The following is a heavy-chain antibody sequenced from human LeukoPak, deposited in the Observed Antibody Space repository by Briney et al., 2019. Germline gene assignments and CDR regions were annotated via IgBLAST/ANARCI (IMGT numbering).Heavy chain of an antibody. J-gene: IGHJ4*02. D-gene: IGHD3-9*01. Sequence: GGSLRLSCAASGFTFSSYAMSWVRQAPGKGLEWVSAISGSVGSTYYADSVKGRFTISRDNSKNTLYLQMNSLRAEDTAVYYCAKEMVLRYFDWILLKGPFDYWGQGTLVTVSS. CDR3: AKEMVLRYFDWILLKGPFDY. CDR2: ISGSVGST. CDR1: GFTFSSYA. V-gene: IGHV3-23*01.